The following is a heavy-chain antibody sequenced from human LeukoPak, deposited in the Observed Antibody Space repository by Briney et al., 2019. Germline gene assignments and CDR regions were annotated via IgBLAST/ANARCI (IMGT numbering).Heavy chain of an antibody. V-gene: IGHV4-4*02. CDR1: GGSISSSNW. CDR2: IYHSGST. Sequence: SETLSLTCAVSGGSISSSNWWSWVRQPPGKGLEWIGEIYHSGSTNYNPSLKSRVTISVDKSKSQFSLKLSSVTAADTAVYYCARDSGNDILTSYYDYWGQGTLVTVSS. J-gene: IGHJ4*02. D-gene: IGHD3-9*01. CDR3: ARDSGNDILTSYYDY.